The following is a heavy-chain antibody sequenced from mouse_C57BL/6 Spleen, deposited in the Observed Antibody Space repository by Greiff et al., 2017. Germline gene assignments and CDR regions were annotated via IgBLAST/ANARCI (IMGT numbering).Heavy chain of an antibody. CDR3: ARHRDGPSPYFDV. J-gene: IGHJ1*03. CDR1: GFTFSSYG. D-gene: IGHD2-3*01. Sequence: EVQLVESGGDLVKPGGSLKLSCAASGFTFSSYGMSWVRQTPDKRLEWVATISSGGSYTYYPDSVKGRFTISRDNAKNTLYLQMSSLKSEDTAMYYCARHRDGPSPYFDVWGTGTTVTVSS. CDR2: ISSGGSYT. V-gene: IGHV5-6*01.